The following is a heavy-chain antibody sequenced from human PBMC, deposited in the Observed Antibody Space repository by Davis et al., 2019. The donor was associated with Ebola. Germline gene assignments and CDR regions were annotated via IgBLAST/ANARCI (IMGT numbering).Heavy chain of an antibody. Sequence: GGSLRLSCAASGFTFSDYGMHWVRQAPGKGLEWVSYISSSSSTIHYADSVKGRFTISRDNAKNSLYLQMNRLRDEDTAVYYCARDGGDYGAAKADYWGQGTLVTVSS. J-gene: IGHJ4*02. CDR1: GFTFSDYG. CDR3: ARDGGDYGAAKADY. V-gene: IGHV3-48*02. D-gene: IGHD4-17*01. CDR2: ISSSSSTI.